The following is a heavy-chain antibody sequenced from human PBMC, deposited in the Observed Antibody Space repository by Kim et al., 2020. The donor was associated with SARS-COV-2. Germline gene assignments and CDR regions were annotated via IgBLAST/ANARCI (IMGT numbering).Heavy chain of an antibody. D-gene: IGHD6-19*01. CDR3: ARGSGWAFDY. J-gene: IGHJ4*02. Sequence: DKTKFSQKFQGRVTITRDTSASTAYVELTSLRSEDTAMYYCARGSGWAFDYWGQGTLVTVAS. CDR2: DKT. V-gene: IGHV1-3*01.